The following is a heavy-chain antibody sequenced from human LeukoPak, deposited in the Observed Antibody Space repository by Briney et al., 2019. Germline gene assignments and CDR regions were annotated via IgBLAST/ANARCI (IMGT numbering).Heavy chain of an antibody. CDR3: AKDSAYYYGSGSYYPWY. CDR1: GFTFSSYA. CDR2: ISGSGGST. D-gene: IGHD3-10*01. V-gene: IGHV3-23*01. J-gene: IGHJ4*02. Sequence: GGSLRLSCAASGFTFSSYAMSWVRQAPGKGQEWVSAISGSGGSTYYADSVKGRFTISRDNSKNTLYLQMNSLRAEDTAVYYCAKDSAYYYGSGSYYPWYWGQGTLVTVSS.